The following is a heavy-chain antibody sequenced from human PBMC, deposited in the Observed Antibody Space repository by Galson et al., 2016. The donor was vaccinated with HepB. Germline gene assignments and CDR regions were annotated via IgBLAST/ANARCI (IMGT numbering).Heavy chain of an antibody. Sequence: SVKVSCKASGYTFTGYYMHWVRQAPGQGLEWLGWINPISGGTNYAQKFQDCVTMTRDTSISTAYMELSRLKSDDTAVYYCVRGGTTEATSRRGRDHWGQGTLVTVSS. D-gene: IGHD4-17*01. CDR3: VRGGTTEATSRRGRDH. J-gene: IGHJ4*02. V-gene: IGHV1-2*04. CDR1: GYTFTGYY. CDR2: INPISGGT.